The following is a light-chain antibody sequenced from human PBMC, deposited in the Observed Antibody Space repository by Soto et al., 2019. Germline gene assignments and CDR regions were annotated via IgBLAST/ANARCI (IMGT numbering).Light chain of an antibody. V-gene: IGLV1-44*01. CDR1: SSNIVSNT. J-gene: IGLJ1*01. Sequence: QSVLTQPPSASGTPGQRVTISCSGSSSNIVSNTVNWYQQLPGTAPKLLIYSNNQRPSGVPDRFSGSKSGTSASLAISGLQSEDEADYYCAAWDDSLNGPHYVFGTGTKVTVL. CDR2: SNN. CDR3: AAWDDSLNGPHYV.